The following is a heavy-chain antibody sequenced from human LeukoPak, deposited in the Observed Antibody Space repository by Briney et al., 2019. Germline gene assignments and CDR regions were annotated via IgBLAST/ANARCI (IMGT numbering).Heavy chain of an antibody. CDR3: AKDGEAYCGGDCSAYYYYYMDV. CDR1: GFTFSPYA. J-gene: IGHJ6*03. Sequence: PGGSLRLSCAASGFTFSPYAMHWVRQAPGKGLEWVAVIWYGGSNKYYADSVRGRFTISRDNSKNTLYLQMNSLRAEDTAVYYCAKDGEAYCGGDCSAYYYYYMDVWGKGTTVTVSS. V-gene: IGHV3-30*02. CDR2: IWYGGSNK. D-gene: IGHD2-21*01.